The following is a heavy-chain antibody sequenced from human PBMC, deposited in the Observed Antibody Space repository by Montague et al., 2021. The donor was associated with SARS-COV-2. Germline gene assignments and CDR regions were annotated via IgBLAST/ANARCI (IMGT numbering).Heavy chain of an antibody. Sequence: SETLSLTCAVYGGSFSDYYWTWIRQPPGKGLEWLGEVNHSGRINYNPSLKNRVTTSVDTSNNQFSLKLNSVTAADTAVYYCARVRKDDYGDNYFDYWGQGTLVTASS. J-gene: IGHJ4*02. V-gene: IGHV4-34*01. CDR3: ARVRKDDYGDNYFDY. D-gene: IGHD4-17*01. CDR1: GGSFSDYY. CDR2: VNHSGRI.